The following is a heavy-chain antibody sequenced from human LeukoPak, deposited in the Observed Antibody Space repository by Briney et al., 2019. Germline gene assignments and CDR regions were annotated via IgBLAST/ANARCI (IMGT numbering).Heavy chain of an antibody. CDR3: AAEGSYYYDSSGYYQTWFDP. CDR2: IVVGSGDT. J-gene: IGHJ5*02. D-gene: IGHD3-22*01. Sequence: SVKVSCKASGFTFTSSGVQWVRQARGQRLEWIGWIVVGSGDTNYAQKFQDRVTITRDMSTSTAYMELSRLRSEDTAVYYCAAEGSYYYDSSGYYQTWFDPWGQGTLITVSS. CDR1: GFTFTSSG. V-gene: IGHV1-58*01.